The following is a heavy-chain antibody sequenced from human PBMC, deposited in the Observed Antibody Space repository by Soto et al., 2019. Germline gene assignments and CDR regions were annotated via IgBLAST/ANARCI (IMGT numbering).Heavy chain of an antibody. Sequence: QVQLVESGGGVVQPGRSLRLSCAASGFTFSSYAMHWVRQAPGKGLEWVAVISYDGSNKYYADSVKGRFTISRDNSKNTLYQQMNRLRAEGTDVYYGARGGSGWYEDGMDVWGQGPTVTVSS. CDR1: GFTFSSYA. J-gene: IGHJ6*02. CDR2: ISYDGSNK. CDR3: ARGGSGWYEDGMDV. V-gene: IGHV3-30-3*01. D-gene: IGHD6-19*01.